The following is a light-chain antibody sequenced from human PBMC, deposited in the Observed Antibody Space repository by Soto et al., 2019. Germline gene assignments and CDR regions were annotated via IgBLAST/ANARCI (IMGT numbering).Light chain of an antibody. CDR3: CSYAGSSNV. Sequence: QSVLTQPASVSGSPGQSITISCTGTSSDVGSYNLVSWYQQHPGKAPKLMIYEGSKRPAGVSKRFSGSKSGNTASLTISGLQAEDEADYYCCSYAGSSNVFGTGTKVTVL. CDR2: EGS. J-gene: IGLJ1*01. CDR1: SSDVGSYNL. V-gene: IGLV2-23*01.